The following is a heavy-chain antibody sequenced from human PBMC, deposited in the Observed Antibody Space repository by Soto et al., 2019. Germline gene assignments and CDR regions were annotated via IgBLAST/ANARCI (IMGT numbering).Heavy chain of an antibody. CDR2: LYYNVGT. V-gene: IGHV4-39*01. J-gene: IGHJ5*01. Sequence: SETLSLTCTVSGSSISSSGYYWGWIRQPPGRGLEWIGSLYYNVGTYYNPSLKSRVTISADTSANQFSLMVNSVTAADTAIYYCARRPSRHWVDYGGLGSRVKVSS. CDR1: GSSISSSGYY. CDR3: ARRPSRHWVDY.